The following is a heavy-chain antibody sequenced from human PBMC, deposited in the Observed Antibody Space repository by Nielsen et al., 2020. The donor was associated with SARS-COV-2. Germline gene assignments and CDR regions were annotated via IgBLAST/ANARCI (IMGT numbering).Heavy chain of an antibody. CDR2: INAGNGNT. V-gene: IGHV1-3*01. CDR3: ARDRVIVGATTGVDYYYGMDV. J-gene: IGHJ6*02. Sequence: WVRQAPGQRLEWMGWINAGNGNTKYSQKFQGRVTITRDTSASTAYMELSSLRSEDTAVYYCARDRVIVGATTGVDYYYGMDVWGQGTTVTVSS. D-gene: IGHD1-26*01.